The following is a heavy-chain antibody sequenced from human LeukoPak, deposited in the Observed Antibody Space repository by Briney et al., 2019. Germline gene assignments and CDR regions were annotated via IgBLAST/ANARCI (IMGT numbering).Heavy chain of an antibody. CDR1: GGSTSSHY. J-gene: IGHJ4*02. Sequence: PSETLSLTCTVSGGSTSSHYWSWIRQPPGKGLEWIGYIYYTGSTNYNPSLKSRVTMSVDTSKNQFSLKLSSVTAADTAVYYCARGERYSSGYPYFDSWGPGNPGHRLL. D-gene: IGHD5-18*01. CDR2: IYYTGST. CDR3: ARGERYSSGYPYFDS. V-gene: IGHV4-59*11.